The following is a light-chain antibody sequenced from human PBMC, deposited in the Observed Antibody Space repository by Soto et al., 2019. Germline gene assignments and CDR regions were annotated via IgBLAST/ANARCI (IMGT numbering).Light chain of an antibody. V-gene: IGLV2-14*01. CDR3: SSSVSGRPGVV. CDR1: SRDVGGYNY. CDR2: DLS. Sequence: QSALTQPACVSGSPGQSITISCTGTSRDVGGYNYVSWYRQHPGKAPKLVIYDLSDRPSGVSDRFSGSKSGNTASLTISGLQAEDEADYYCSSSVSGRPGVVFGGGTKLTVL. J-gene: IGLJ2*01.